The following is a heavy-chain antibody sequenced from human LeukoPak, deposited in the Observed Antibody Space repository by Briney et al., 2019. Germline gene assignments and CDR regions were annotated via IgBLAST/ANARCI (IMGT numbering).Heavy chain of an antibody. J-gene: IGHJ6*03. D-gene: IGHD3-3*01. CDR3: ASQDYDFWSGYYGYYYYMDV. CDR2: ISAYNGNT. V-gene: IGHV1-18*01. Sequence: ASVKGSCKASGYTFTSYGISWVRQAPGQGLEWMGWISAYNGNTNYAQKLQGRVTMTTDTSASTAYMELRSLRSDDTAVYYCASQDYDFWSGYYGYYYYMDVWGKGTTVTVSS. CDR1: GYTFTSYG.